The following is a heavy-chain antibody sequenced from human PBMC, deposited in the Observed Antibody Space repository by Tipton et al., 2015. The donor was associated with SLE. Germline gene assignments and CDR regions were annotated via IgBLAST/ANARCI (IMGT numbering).Heavy chain of an antibody. CDR1: GFTFSSYG. J-gene: IGHJ4*02. CDR2: IRYDGSNK. Sequence: SLRLSCAASGFTFSSYGMHWVRQAPGKGLGWVTFIRYDGSNKYYADSVKGRFTISRDNSKNTLYLQMNSLRAEDTAVYYCAKGFPLYSSSSFDYWGQGTLVTVSS. CDR3: AKGFPLYSSSSFDY. V-gene: IGHV3-30*02. D-gene: IGHD6-6*01.